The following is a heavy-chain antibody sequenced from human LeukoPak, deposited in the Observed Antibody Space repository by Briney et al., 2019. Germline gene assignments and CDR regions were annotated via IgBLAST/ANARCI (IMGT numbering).Heavy chain of an antibody. J-gene: IGHJ3*02. V-gene: IGHV3-48*01. D-gene: IGHD6-6*01. Sequence: PGGSLRLSCAASGFTVSSNYMSWVRQAPGKGLEWVSYISSSTSVIYYAASVRGRFTISRDNAKNSLYLQMNSLRAEDTAVYFCVRDQGSWSITAHLDTSDMWGQGTRVTVSS. CDR1: GFTVSSNY. CDR2: ISSSTSVI. CDR3: VRDQGSWSITAHLDTSDM.